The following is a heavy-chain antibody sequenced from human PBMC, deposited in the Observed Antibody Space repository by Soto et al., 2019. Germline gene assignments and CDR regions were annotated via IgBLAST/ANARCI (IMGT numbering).Heavy chain of an antibody. CDR2: ISPDNGNT. CDR3: ASALGYSGYAGMDV. V-gene: IGHV1-18*01. Sequence: QVQLVQSGGEVKKPGASVKVSCKASGYTFTIYGINWVRQAPGQGLEWMGWISPDNGNTNYAQKLQGRVTMTTDTSTSTAYTELRSLRSDDTSVYYCASALGYSGYAGMDVWGQGTTVTVSS. CDR1: GYTFTIYG. D-gene: IGHD5-12*01. J-gene: IGHJ6*02.